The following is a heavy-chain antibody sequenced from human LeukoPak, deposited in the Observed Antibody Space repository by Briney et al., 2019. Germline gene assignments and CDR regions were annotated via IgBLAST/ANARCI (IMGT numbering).Heavy chain of an antibody. CDR1: GYTFTSYY. V-gene: IGHV1-46*01. CDR2: INPSGGST. D-gene: IGHD2-15*01. J-gene: IGHJ6*03. Sequence: ASVKVSCKASGYTFTSYYMHWVRQAPRQGLEWMGIINPSGGSTSYAQKFQGRVTMTRDMSTSTVYMELSSLRSEDTAVYYCARARADIVVVVEAYYYYYYMDVWGKGTTVTVSS. CDR3: ARARADIVVVVEAYYYYYYMDV.